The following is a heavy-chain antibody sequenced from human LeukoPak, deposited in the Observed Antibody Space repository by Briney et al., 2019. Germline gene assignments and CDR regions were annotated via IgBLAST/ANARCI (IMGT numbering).Heavy chain of an antibody. D-gene: IGHD3-22*01. J-gene: IGHJ4*02. CDR3: ARDRVTSIVAGIDY. V-gene: IGHV1-18*01. Sequence: GASVKVSCKASGYTLTGYGISWVRQAPGQGLEWMGWISAYNGNTKYAQKFQGRVTMTRDTSTSTAYMELRSLRSDDTAIYYCARDRVTSIVAGIDYWGQGSLVTVSS. CDR1: GYTLTGYG. CDR2: ISAYNGNT.